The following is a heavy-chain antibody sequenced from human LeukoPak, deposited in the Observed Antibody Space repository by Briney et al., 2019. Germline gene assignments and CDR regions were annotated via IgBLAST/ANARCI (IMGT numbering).Heavy chain of an antibody. CDR3: AKDTGSEWELLQTDD. Sequence: GGSLRLSCAASGFTFSSYGMSWVRQAPGKGLEWVSAISGSGGSTYYADSVKGRFTISRDNAKNSLYLQMNSLRAEDTALYYCAKDTGSEWELLQTDDWGQGTLVTVSS. CDR1: GFTFSSYG. D-gene: IGHD1-26*01. CDR2: ISGSGGST. J-gene: IGHJ4*02. V-gene: IGHV3-23*01.